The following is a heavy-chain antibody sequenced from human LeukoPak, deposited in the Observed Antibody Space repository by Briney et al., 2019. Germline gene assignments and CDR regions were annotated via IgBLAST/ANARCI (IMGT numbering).Heavy chain of an antibody. CDR3: ARDELGYCSSTSCPRNYGMDV. J-gene: IGHJ6*04. Sequence: NPGGSLRLSCAASGLTFSSYSMNWVRQAPGKGLEWVSSISSSSSYIYYADSVKGRFTISRDNAKNSLYLQMNSLRAEDTAVYYCARDELGYCSSTSCPRNYGMDVWGKGTTVTVSS. V-gene: IGHV3-21*01. D-gene: IGHD2-2*03. CDR2: ISSSSSYI. CDR1: GLTFSSYS.